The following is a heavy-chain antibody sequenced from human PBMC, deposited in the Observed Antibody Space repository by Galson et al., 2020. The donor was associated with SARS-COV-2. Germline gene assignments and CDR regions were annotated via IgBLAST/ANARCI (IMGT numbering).Heavy chain of an antibody. D-gene: IGHD3-22*01. Sequence: SETLSLICTVSDYSISSGFYWGWIRQTPWKGLEWIGSIHQSGSTYNNTSLKSRVTISVDTSKNQFSLRLSSVTAADTAMYYCARVRHYDTTGYPDRSPFDYWGQGTLVTVSS. CDR3: ARVRHYDTTGYPDRSPFDY. CDR1: DYSISSGFY. J-gene: IGHJ4*02. CDR2: IHQSGST. V-gene: IGHV4-38-2*02.